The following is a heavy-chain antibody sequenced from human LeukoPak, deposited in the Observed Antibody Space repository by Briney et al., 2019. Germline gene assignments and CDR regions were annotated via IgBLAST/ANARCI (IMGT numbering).Heavy chain of an antibody. CDR3: ARAVVTAPYYYYYGMDV. V-gene: IGHV4-4*07. D-gene: IGHD5-18*01. Sequence: SETLSLTCTVSGGSISSYYWSRIRQPAGKGLEWIGRIYTSGSTNYNPSLKSRVTMSVDTSKNQFSLKLSSVTAADTAVYYCARAVVTAPYYYYYGMDVWGQGTTVTVSS. CDR1: GGSISSYY. J-gene: IGHJ6*02. CDR2: IYTSGST.